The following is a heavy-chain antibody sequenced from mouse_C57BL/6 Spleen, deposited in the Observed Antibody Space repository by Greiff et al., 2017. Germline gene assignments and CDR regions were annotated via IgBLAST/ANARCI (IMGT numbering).Heavy chain of an antibody. V-gene: IGHV1-80*01. Sequence: QVQLQQSGAELVKPGASVKISCKASGYAFSSYWMNWVKQRPGKGLEWIGQIYPGAGDTNYNGKFKGKATLTADKSYSTAYMQLSSLTSEDSAVYFCARRVTGAGLDYWGQGTTLTVSS. CDR1: GYAFSSYW. CDR3: ARRVTGAGLDY. J-gene: IGHJ2*01. CDR2: IYPGAGDT. D-gene: IGHD4-1*01.